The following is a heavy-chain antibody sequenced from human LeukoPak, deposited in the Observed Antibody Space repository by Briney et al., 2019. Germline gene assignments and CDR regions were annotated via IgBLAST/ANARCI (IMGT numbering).Heavy chain of an antibody. CDR3: ARGTTVTPTRPMDYFDY. Sequence: SVKVSCKASGGTFSSYAISWVRQAPGQGLEWMGRIIPILGIANYAQKFQGRVTITADKSTSTAYMELSSLRSEDTAVYYCARGTTVTPTRPMDYFDYWGQGTLVTVSS. D-gene: IGHD4-17*01. J-gene: IGHJ4*02. CDR1: GGTFSSYA. CDR2: IIPILGIA. V-gene: IGHV1-69*04.